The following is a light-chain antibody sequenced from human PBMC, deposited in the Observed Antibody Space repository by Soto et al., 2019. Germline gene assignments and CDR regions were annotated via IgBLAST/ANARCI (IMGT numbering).Light chain of an antibody. CDR2: GNS. CDR3: QSYDRSLSGTV. V-gene: IGLV1-40*01. Sequence: QSVLTQPPSVSGAPGQRVTISCTGSSSNIGAGYDVHWYQQLPGTGPKLLISGNSNRPSGVPDRFSGSRSGTSASLAITGLQAEDEADYYCQSYDRSLSGTVFGTGTKVTVL. J-gene: IGLJ1*01. CDR1: SSNIGAGYD.